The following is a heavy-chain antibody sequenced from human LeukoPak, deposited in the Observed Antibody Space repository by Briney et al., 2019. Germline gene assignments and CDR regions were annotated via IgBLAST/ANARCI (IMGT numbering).Heavy chain of an antibody. CDR3: ARGTRVLVDPTIGPDY. J-gene: IGHJ4*02. V-gene: IGHV3-74*01. CDR1: GFTFSSYW. Sequence: GGSLRLSCAASGFTFSSYWMHWVRQAPGKGLVWVSRINSDGSSTSYADSVKGRFTISRDNAKNTLYLQMNSPRAEDTAVYYCARGTRVLVDPTIGPDYWGQGTLVTVSS. D-gene: IGHD1-26*01. CDR2: INSDGSST.